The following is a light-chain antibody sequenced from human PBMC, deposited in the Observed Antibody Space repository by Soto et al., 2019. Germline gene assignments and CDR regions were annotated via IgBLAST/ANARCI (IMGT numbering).Light chain of an antibody. CDR2: DAS. CDR3: QQRTNWPA. V-gene: IGKV3-11*01. CDR1: QSVSSY. Sequence: EIVLTQSPATLSLSPGERATLSCRASQSVSSYLACYQQKPGQAPRLLIYDASTRATGIPARFRGSGSGTDFTLTISSLEPEDFAVYYCQQRTNWPAFGQGTRLEIK. J-gene: IGKJ5*01.